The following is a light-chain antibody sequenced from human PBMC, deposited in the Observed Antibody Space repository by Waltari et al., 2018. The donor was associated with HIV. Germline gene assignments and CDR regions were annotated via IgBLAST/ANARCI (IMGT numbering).Light chain of an antibody. CDR3: SSYTTRNTRV. V-gene: IGLV2-14*01. CDR2: EVS. Sequence: QSALTQPASVSGSPGQSITISCTGTSSDVGAYNYVSWYQQHPGKAPKLMIYEVSNRPSGVSNRFSGSKSVNTASLTISGLQAEDEADYYCSSYTTRNTRVFGGGTTLTVL. J-gene: IGLJ3*02. CDR1: SSDVGAYNY.